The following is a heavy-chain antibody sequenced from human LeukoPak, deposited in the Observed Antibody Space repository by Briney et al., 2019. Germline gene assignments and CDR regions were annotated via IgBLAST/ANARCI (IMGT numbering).Heavy chain of an antibody. V-gene: IGHV3-23*01. CDR3: FRPQSRDGV. CDR2: ISGSGGST. Sequence: SSETLSLTCTVSGGSISSSSYYWGWIRQPPGKGLEWVSAISGSGGSTYYADSVKGRFTISRDNSKNTLYLQMNSLRAEDTAVYYCFRPQSRDGVWGQGTLVTVSS. J-gene: IGHJ4*02. CDR1: GGSISSSSYY.